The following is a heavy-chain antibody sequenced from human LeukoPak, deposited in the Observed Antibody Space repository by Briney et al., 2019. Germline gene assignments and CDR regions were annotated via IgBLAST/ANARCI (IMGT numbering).Heavy chain of an antibody. J-gene: IGHJ6*03. CDR2: IYYSGHT. V-gene: IGHV4-39*01. CDR3: ARHRGLRLINYYYYMDV. CDR1: GGSLSSSSYY. D-gene: IGHD5-12*01. Sequence: SETLSLTCTLSGGSLSSSSYYWGWLRQPRGRGLEGFGRIYYSGHTYYTPSLKSRVTISVDTSKNQFSLKLSSVTAADTAVYYCARHRGLRLINYYYYMDVWGKGTTVTISS.